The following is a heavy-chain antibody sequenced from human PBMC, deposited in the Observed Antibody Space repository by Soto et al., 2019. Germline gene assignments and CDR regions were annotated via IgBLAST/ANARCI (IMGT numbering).Heavy chain of an antibody. CDR1: GFTFDDYA. V-gene: IGHV3-9*01. CDR3: AGLGDYFDY. Sequence: GGSLRLSCAASGFTFDDYAMHWVRQAPGKGLEWVSGISWNSGSIGYADSVKGRFTISRDNAKNSLYLQMNSLRAEDTALYYCAGLGDYFDYWGHGTLVTVSS. J-gene: IGHJ4*01. CDR2: ISWNSGSI. D-gene: IGHD3-10*01.